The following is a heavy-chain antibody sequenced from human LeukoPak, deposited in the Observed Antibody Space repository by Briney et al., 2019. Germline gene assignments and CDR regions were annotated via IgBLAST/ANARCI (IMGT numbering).Heavy chain of an antibody. CDR1: GGSFSGDF. J-gene: IGHJ6*04. V-gene: IGHV4-34*01. CDR3: ARDGPTYYYGSGSYPDV. D-gene: IGHD3-10*01. CDR2: INHGGST. Sequence: SETLSLTCAVYGGSFSGDFWSWIRQSPGKGLEWIGEINHGGSTTYNPSLQSRVTMSVDTSTNQISLKMTSVTAADTAVYYCARDGPTYYYGSGSYPDVWGKGTTVTVSS.